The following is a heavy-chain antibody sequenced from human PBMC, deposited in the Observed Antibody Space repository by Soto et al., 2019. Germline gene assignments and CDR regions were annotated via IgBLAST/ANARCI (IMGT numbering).Heavy chain of an antibody. V-gene: IGHV4-59*12. J-gene: IGHJ5*02. CDR1: GGSISTFC. Sequence: SATLSLTWTVSGGSISTFCWTGPLQAPGKGLEWIAYISQSGRVIYNPSLKSRVTISVDASKNQFSLKLSSVTAADTAVYYCARAGGYDSSGYGRARIDPWGQGTLVTVSS. D-gene: IGHD3-22*01. CDR2: ISQSGRV. CDR3: ARAGGYDSSGYGRARIDP.